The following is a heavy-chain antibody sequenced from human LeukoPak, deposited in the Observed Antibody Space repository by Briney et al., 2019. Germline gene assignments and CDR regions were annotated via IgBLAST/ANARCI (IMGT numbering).Heavy chain of an antibody. V-gene: IGHV4-59*11. J-gene: IGHJ3*01. Sequence: SETLSLTCGVSGGSISRHYWSWIRQPPGKGLEWIGFIYYTGRTRYNPSLQSRVTISVGTSENKFSLKLTSVTAADTAVYYCARLLDNDNSGDPDTFDVWGQGTVVTVS. CDR1: GGSISRHY. D-gene: IGHD3-22*01. CDR3: ARLLDNDNSGDPDTFDV. CDR2: IYYTGRT.